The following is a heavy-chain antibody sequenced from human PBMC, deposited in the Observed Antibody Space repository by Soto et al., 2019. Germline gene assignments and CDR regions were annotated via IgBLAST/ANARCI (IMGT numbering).Heavy chain of an antibody. Sequence: SETLSLTCTVSGGSISSSSYYWGWIRQPPGKGLEWIGSIYYSGSTYYNPSLKSRVTISVDTSKNQFSLKLSSVTAADTAVYYCARHLYGSGSYIDYWGQGTLVTVSS. V-gene: IGHV4-39*01. D-gene: IGHD3-10*01. CDR1: GGSISSSSYY. CDR3: ARHLYGSGSYIDY. J-gene: IGHJ4*02. CDR2: IYYSGST.